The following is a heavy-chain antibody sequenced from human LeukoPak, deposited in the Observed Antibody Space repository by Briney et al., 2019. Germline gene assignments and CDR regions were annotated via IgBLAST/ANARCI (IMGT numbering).Heavy chain of an antibody. CDR3: ATMFGESSDFDH. CDR1: GGSISAYY. D-gene: IGHD3-10*02. Sequence: SENLSLTCVVSGGSISAYYWNWIRQPAGKGLEWIGRLHSSGETTSNPSLMSRASMSLDTSRTHFTLKLTSVTAADTAIYYCATMFGESSDFDHWGQGTLVTVSS. V-gene: IGHV4-4*07. J-gene: IGHJ4*02. CDR2: LHSSGET.